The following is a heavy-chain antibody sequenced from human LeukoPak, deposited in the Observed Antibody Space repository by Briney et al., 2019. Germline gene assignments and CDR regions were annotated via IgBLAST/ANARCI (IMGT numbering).Heavy chain of an antibody. Sequence: SQTLSLTCAVSGDSVSSNSAAWNWIRQSPSRGLEWLGRTYYRSRWYNDYAVSVKSRITINPDTSKNQFSLQLNSVTPEDTAVYYCVRDDGIGLDAFDVWSPGTMVTVSS. CDR3: VRDDGIGLDAFDV. CDR2: TYYRSRWYN. CDR1: GDSVSSNSAA. J-gene: IGHJ3*01. D-gene: IGHD1-14*01. V-gene: IGHV6-1*01.